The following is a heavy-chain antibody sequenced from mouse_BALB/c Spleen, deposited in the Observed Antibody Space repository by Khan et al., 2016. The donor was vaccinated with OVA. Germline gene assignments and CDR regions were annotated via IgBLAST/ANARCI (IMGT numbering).Heavy chain of an antibody. CDR1: GYTFTNYV. CDR3: AKGNWRSYYFDY. CDR2: INPYNGGT. D-gene: IGHD4-1*01. J-gene: IGHJ2*01. Sequence: VQLKQSGPELVKPGASVKMSCKSSGYTFTNYVLHWVKQNPGQGLEWIGYINPYNGGTKYNEKFKGKATLASDKSSITAYMELSSLTSEDSAVYYFAKGNWRSYYFDYWGQGTTLTLSS. V-gene: IGHV1S136*01.